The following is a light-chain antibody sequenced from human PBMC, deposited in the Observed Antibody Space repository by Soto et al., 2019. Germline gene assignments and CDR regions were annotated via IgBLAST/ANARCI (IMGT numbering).Light chain of an antibody. V-gene: IGLV2-23*01. CDR2: EAT. J-gene: IGLJ3*02. CDR3: CSFAGSNSWV. Sequence: QSALTQPDSVSGSPGQSITICCTGSSSDVGTYDLVSWYQHHPGAAPKLMIYEATRRPSGISNRFSGSKSGNTASLTISGLQAEDEADYYCCSFAGSNSWVFGGGTQLTVL. CDR1: SSDVGTYDL.